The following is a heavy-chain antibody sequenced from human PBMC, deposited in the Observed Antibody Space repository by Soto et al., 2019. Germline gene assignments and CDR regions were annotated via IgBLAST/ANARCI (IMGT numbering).Heavy chain of an antibody. CDR1: GGTFSSYA. Sequence: SVKVSCKASGGTFSSYAISWVRQAPGQGLEWMGGIIPIFGTANYAQKFQGRVTISADESTSTAYMELSSLRSEDTPVYYCADLTTTDFYGMDVWGQGTTVTVSS. J-gene: IGHJ6*02. CDR2: IIPIFGTA. D-gene: IGHD1-26*01. CDR3: ADLTTTDFYGMDV. V-gene: IGHV1-69*13.